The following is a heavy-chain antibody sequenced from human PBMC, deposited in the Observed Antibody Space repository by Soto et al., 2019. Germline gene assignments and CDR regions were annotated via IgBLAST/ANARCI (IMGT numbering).Heavy chain of an antibody. D-gene: IGHD3-3*01. V-gene: IGHV1-2*04. CDR3: AREGDYDFWSGYWRRTRGPNYYYYYGMDI. CDR2: INPNSGGT. Sequence: ASVKVSCKASGYTFTGYYMHCVRQAPGQGLEWMGWINPNSGGTNYAQKFQGWITMTRDTSISTAYMELSRLRSDDTAVYYRAREGDYDFWSGYWRRTRGPNYYYYYGMDIWGQGTTVTVYS. CDR1: GYTFTGYY. J-gene: IGHJ6*02.